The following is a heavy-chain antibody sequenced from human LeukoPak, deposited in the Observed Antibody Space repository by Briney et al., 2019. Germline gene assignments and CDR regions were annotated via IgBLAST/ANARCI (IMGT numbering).Heavy chain of an antibody. J-gene: IGHJ5*02. CDR3: ATYFDSSYGS. Sequence: GGSLRLSCAASGFTFSDYAMHSVRQAPGKGLEYVSAISTDGRGTYYANSVKGRFTISRDNSKNTLNLQMGSLRVEDMAVYYCATYFDSSYGSWGQGTLVTVSS. V-gene: IGHV3-64*01. D-gene: IGHD3-22*01. CDR2: ISTDGRGT. CDR1: GFTFSDYA.